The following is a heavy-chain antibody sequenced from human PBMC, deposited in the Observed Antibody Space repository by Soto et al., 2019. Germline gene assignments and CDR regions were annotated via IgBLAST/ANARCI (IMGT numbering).Heavy chain of an antibody. V-gene: IGHV3-30*18. Sequence: TGGSLRLSCAASGFTFRSYGMHWVRQSPGKGLEWVAVISYDGSDKYYVDSVKGRFSISRDNSKNTLFLQMNSLRAEDTAIYYCAKDALSSTWSALFDYWGQGTLVTVSS. CDR2: ISYDGSDK. J-gene: IGHJ4*02. CDR3: AKDALSSTWSALFDY. CDR1: GFTFRSYG. D-gene: IGHD6-13*01.